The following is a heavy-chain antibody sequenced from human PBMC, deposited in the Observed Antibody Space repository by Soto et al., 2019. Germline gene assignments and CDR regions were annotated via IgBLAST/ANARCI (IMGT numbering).Heavy chain of an antibody. D-gene: IGHD6-19*01. CDR1: GFTFTDYH. J-gene: IGHJ3*01. V-gene: IGHV3-11*01. CDR3: ARVGYITGWYKSFDV. CDR2: ISSSGSTF. Sequence: PGGSLRLSCAASGFTFTDYHMIWIRQAPGKGLEWVSYISSSGSTFYYTDSVKGRFTVSRDNAKKSLFLQMNSLSAEDTALYYCARVGYITGWYKSFDVWGQGTMVTVSS.